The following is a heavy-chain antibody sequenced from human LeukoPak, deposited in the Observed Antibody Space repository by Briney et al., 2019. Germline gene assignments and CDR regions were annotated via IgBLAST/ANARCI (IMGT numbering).Heavy chain of an antibody. J-gene: IGHJ4*02. D-gene: IGHD2/OR15-2a*01. CDR1: GFTFSSYG. CDR3: AREGPRGNSQFDY. CDR2: IWYDGSNK. V-gene: IGHV3-33*01. Sequence: GGSLRLSCAASGFTFSSYGMHWVRQAPGKGLEWVALIWYDGSNKYYTDSVKGRLTISRGNSKNTLYLQMNSLRAEDTAIYYCAREGPRGNSQFDYWGQGTLVTVPS.